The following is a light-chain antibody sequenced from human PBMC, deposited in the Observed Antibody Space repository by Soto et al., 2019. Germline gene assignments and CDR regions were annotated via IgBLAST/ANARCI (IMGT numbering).Light chain of an antibody. CDR1: KLGDKY. Sequence: SYELTQPPSVSVSPGQTASITCSGDKLGDKYSCWYQQKPGQSPVLVIYEDRKRPSGIPERFSGSKSGNTATLTISGTQARDEADYYCQAWDSSTPVVFGGGTQLTVL. CDR3: QAWDSSTPVV. V-gene: IGLV3-1*01. CDR2: EDR. J-gene: IGLJ2*01.